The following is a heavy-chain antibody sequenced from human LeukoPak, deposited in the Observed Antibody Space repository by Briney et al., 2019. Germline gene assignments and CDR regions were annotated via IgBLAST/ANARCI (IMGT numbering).Heavy chain of an antibody. D-gene: IGHD6-19*01. V-gene: IGHV1-69*13. J-gene: IGHJ4*02. CDR1: GGTFSSYA. Sequence: SVKVSCKASGGTFSSYAISWVRQAPGQGLEWMGGIIPIFGTANYAQKFQGRVTITADESTSTAYMELSSLRSEDTAVYYCAREYSSGWYYFDTGAREPWSPSPQ. CDR2: IIPIFGTA. CDR3: AREYSSGWYYFDT.